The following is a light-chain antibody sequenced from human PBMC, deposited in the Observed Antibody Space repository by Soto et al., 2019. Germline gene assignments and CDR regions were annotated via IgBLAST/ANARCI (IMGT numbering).Light chain of an antibody. CDR1: QGIDNF. CDR3: QQSYSLPYT. J-gene: IGKJ2*01. Sequence: DIQITQSPSSLSASVGDRVTITCRASQGIDNFLNWYQQKPGKAPNLLIYAASSLQSGVSSRCSGSGSGTDFTLTISSLQPEDSATYYCQQSYSLPYTFGQGTKVDIK. CDR2: AAS. V-gene: IGKV1-39*01.